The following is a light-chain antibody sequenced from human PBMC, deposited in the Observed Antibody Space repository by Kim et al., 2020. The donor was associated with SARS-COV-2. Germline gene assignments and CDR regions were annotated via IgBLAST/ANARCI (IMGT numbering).Light chain of an antibody. CDR1: KLGDKY. V-gene: IGLV3-1*01. CDR3: QAWESSTVV. Sequence: VSPGQTASITCSGDKLGDKYACWYQQKPGQSPVLVIYQDSKRPSGIPERFSGSNSGNTATLTISGTQAMDEADYYCQAWESSTVVFGGGTQLTVL. J-gene: IGLJ2*01. CDR2: QDS.